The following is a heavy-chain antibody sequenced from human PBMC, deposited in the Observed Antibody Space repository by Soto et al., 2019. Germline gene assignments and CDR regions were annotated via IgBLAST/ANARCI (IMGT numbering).Heavy chain of an antibody. CDR2: ISNTGGAT. V-gene: IGHV3-23*01. CDR1: GVTFSTFA. D-gene: IGHD3-22*01. CDR3: AIGRHKTSGSNTWFDP. J-gene: IGHJ5*02. Sequence: GGSLRLSCAVSGVTFSTFAMNWVRQAPGKGLEWVSTISNTGGATFYAASVKGRFTISRDNSKNTLYLQMHSLRADDSAIYFCAIGRHKTSGSNTWFDPWGPVTTVTVSS.